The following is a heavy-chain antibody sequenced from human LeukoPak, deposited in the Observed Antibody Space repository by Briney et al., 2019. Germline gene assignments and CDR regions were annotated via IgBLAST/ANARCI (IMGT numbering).Heavy chain of an antibody. CDR3: ATDSMVRGVIPL. Sequence: ASVKVSCKASGYTFTGYYIHWVPQAPGKGLEWMGLVDPEDGETIYAEKFQGRVTITADTSTDTAYMELSSLRSEDTAVYYCATDSMVRGVIPLWGQGTLVTVSS. D-gene: IGHD3-10*01. J-gene: IGHJ4*02. V-gene: IGHV1-69-2*01. CDR2: VDPEDGET. CDR1: GYTFTGYY.